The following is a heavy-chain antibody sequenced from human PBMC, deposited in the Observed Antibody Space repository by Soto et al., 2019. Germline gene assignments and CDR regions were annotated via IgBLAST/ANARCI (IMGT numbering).Heavy chain of an antibody. CDR1: GFTFGDYY. V-gene: IGHV3-11*05. J-gene: IGHJ4*02. D-gene: IGHD1-26*01. CDR3: AREKNGWESLIDY. CDR2: ISSSSSYT. Sequence: QVQLVESGGGLVKPGGSLRLSCAASGFTFGDYYMSWIRQAPGKGLEWVSYISSSSSYTNYADSVKGRFTISRDNAKNLLYLQMNSLRAEDTAVYYCAREKNGWESLIDYWGQGTLVTVSS.